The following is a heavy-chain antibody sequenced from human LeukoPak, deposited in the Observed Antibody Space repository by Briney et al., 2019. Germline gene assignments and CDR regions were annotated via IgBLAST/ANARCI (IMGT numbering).Heavy chain of an antibody. V-gene: IGHV1-24*01. Sequence: ASVKVSCKVSGYTLTELSMHWVRQAPGKGLEWMGGFDPEDGETIYAQKFQGRVTMTEDTSTDTAYMELSSLRSEDTAVYYCATANILTGYLASWGQGTPVTASS. D-gene: IGHD3-9*01. CDR2: FDPEDGET. J-gene: IGHJ4*02. CDR1: GYTLTELS. CDR3: ATANILTGYLAS.